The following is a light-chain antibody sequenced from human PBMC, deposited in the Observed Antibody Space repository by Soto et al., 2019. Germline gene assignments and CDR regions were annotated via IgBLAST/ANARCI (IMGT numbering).Light chain of an antibody. CDR2: EVT. CDR1: SGDVGGYDY. V-gene: IGLV2-14*01. Sequence: QSALTQPASVSGSPGQSIAISCTGTSGDVGGYDYVSWYQQHPDKAPKLMIYEVTKRPSWVSNRFSGSKSGNTASLTISGLQPEDEADYYCSSRTSGSTRVFGSGTKVTVL. CDR3: SSRTSGSTRV. J-gene: IGLJ1*01.